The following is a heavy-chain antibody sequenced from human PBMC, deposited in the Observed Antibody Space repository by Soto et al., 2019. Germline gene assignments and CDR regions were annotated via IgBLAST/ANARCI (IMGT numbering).Heavy chain of an antibody. CDR3: VKNYIQLYF. CDR1: GSTFRSFP. V-gene: IGHV3-23*01. CDR2: IVGGDGGRSFTK. J-gene: IGHJ4*02. D-gene: IGHD5-18*01. Sequence: EVHLLEPGGGLVQPGGSLRLSCAASGSTFRSFPMTWVRKAPGKGLEWVSAIVGGDGGRSFTKYYADSVKGRFTISKDNSKNMMYLEMNSLRAEDTAVYYCVKNYIQLYFGGQGTLVTVSS.